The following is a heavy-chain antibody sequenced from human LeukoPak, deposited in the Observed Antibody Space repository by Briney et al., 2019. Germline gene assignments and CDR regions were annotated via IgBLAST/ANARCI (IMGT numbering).Heavy chain of an antibody. V-gene: IGHV1-18*01. J-gene: IGHJ5*02. Sequence: GASVKVSCKASGYTFTSYGISWVRQAPGQGLEWMGWISAYNGNTNYAQKLQGRVTMTRDTSISTAYMELSRLRSDDTAVYYCARAFDSSSWYFFWFDPWGQGTLVTVSS. CDR3: ARAFDSSSWYFFWFDP. CDR2: ISAYNGNT. D-gene: IGHD6-13*01. CDR1: GYTFTSYG.